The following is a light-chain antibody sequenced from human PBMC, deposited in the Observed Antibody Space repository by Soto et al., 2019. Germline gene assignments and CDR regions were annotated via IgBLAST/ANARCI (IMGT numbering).Light chain of an antibody. J-gene: IGLJ2*01. V-gene: IGLV2-8*01. CDR1: SSDVGGYNY. CDR2: EVS. CDR3: SSFAGSFYWV. Sequence: QSALTQPPSASGSPGQSVTISCTGTSSDVGGYNYVSWYQQHPGKAPKLMIYEVSKRPSGVPDRFSGSKSGNTASLTVSGLQAENDADYHCSSFAGSFYWVFGGWPLLTVL.